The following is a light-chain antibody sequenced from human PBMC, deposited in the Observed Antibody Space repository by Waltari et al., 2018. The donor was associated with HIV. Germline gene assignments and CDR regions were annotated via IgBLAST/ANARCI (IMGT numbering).Light chain of an antibody. Sequence: QSALTQPPSASGSPGQSVTISCTGTSSDVGGYNYVSWYQQHPGKAPKLMIYEVTKRPSWVPDRFSGSKSGNTASLTVSGLQPEDEADYYCSSYWVFGTGTKVTVL. V-gene: IGLV2-8*01. CDR2: EVT. CDR3: SSYWV. J-gene: IGLJ1*01. CDR1: SSDVGGYNY.